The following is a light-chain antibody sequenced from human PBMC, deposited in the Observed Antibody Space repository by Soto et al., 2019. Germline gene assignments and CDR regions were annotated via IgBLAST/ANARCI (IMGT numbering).Light chain of an antibody. Sequence: QSAMTKPASGSGSPGQSIPISCTGTSSDVGGYNFVSWYQQHPGKVPKLMIFDVNRRPSGVSDRFSGSKSGNTASLTISGLQAEDEGDYYCCSYTSSSTHVFGSGTKLTVL. CDR1: SSDVGGYNF. J-gene: IGLJ1*01. V-gene: IGLV2-14*03. CDR2: DVN. CDR3: CSYTSSSTHV.